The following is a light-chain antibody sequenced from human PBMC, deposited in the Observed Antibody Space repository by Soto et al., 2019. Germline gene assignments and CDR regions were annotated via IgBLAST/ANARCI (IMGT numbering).Light chain of an antibody. J-gene: IGKJ1*01. Sequence: DIQMTQSPSTLSASVGDRVTITCRASQSVSTWLAWYQQKPGKAPNLLIYKASSLETGVPSRFSGSGSGTEFTLTINNLQPDDYATYYCQQYNSDSRTFGQGTKVDI. V-gene: IGKV1-5*03. CDR1: QSVSTW. CDR2: KAS. CDR3: QQYNSDSRT.